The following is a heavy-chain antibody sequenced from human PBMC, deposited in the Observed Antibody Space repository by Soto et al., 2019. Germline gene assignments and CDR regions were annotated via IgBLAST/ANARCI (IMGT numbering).Heavy chain of an antibody. CDR1: GFTFSSYG. D-gene: IGHD3-22*01. J-gene: IGHJ4*02. V-gene: IGHV3-30*03. CDR3: ASVDSQYYYDSSGYYYGVSGPKLY. CDR2: ISYDGSNK. Sequence: GGSLRLSCAASGFTFSSYGMHWVRQAPGKGLEWVAVISYDGSNKYYADSVKGRFTISRDNSKNTLYLQMNSLRAEDTAVYYCASVDSQYYYDSSGYYYGVSGPKLYWGQGTLVNVS.